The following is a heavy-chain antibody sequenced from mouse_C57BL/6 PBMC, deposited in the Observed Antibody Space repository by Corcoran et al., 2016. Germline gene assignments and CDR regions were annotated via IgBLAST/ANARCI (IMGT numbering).Heavy chain of an antibody. V-gene: IGHV1-19*01. CDR1: GYTFTDYY. Sequence: EVQLQQSGPVLVKPGASVKMSCKASGYTFTDYYMNWVKQSHGKSLEWIGVINPYNGGTSYNQKFKGKATLTVDKSSSTAYMELNSLTSEDSAVYYCARGGYGSPMDYWGQGTSVTVSS. CDR2: INPYNGGT. D-gene: IGHD1-1*01. CDR3: ARGGYGSPMDY. J-gene: IGHJ4*01.